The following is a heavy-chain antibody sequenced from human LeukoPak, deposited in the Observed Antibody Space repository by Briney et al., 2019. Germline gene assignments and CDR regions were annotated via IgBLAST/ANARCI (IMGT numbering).Heavy chain of an antibody. D-gene: IGHD3-10*01. Sequence: PSETLSLTCTVSGGSISSSSYYWGWIRQPPGKGLEWIGEINHSGSTNYNSSLKSRVTISVDTSKNQFSLKLSSVTAADTAVYYCARGYYGSGSHCCHMDVWGKGTTITVS. CDR2: INHSGST. CDR1: GGSISSSSYY. CDR3: ARGYYGSGSHCCHMDV. J-gene: IGHJ6*03. V-gene: IGHV4-39*07.